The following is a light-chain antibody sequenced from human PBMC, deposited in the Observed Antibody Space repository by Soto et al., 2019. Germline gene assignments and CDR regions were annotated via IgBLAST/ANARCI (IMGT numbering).Light chain of an antibody. Sequence: EIVLAQSPGTLSLSPGERATLSCRASQSVTNSFLAWYQQKPGQAPRLLIYGASRRATGIPDRFTGSGSGTDFTRTISRLEPEDFAVYYWQQYVSSPWAFGQGTKVEI. CDR2: GAS. V-gene: IGKV3-20*01. J-gene: IGKJ1*01. CDR1: QSVTNSF. CDR3: QQYVSSPWA.